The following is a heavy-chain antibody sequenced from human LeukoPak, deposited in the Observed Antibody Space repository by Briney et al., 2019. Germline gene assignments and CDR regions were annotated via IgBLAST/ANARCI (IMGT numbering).Heavy chain of an antibody. CDR3: ARNSSGEAAGRWFDP. V-gene: IGHV1-46*01. CDR1: GYTFTSYY. CDR2: INPSGGST. J-gene: IGHJ5*02. Sequence: ASVKVSCKASGYTFTSYYMHWVRQAPGQGPEWMGIINPSGGSTSYAQKFQGRVTMTRDTSTSTVYMELSSLRSEDTAVYYCARNSSGEAAGRWFDPWGKGTLFPSPQ. D-gene: IGHD6-13*01.